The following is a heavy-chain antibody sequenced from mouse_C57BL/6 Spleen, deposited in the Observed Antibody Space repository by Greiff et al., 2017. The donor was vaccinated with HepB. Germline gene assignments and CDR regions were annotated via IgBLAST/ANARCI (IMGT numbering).Heavy chain of an antibody. V-gene: IGHV1-26*01. CDR2: INPNNGGT. J-gene: IGHJ3*01. CDR1: GYTFTDYY. CDR3: ARGGGYSFAY. Sequence: VQLQQSGPELVKPGASVKISCKASGYTFTDYYMNWVKQSHGKSLEWIGDINPNNGGTSYNQKFKGKATLTVDKSSSTAYMELRSLTSEDSAVYYCARGGGYSFAYWGQGTLVTVSA. D-gene: IGHD2-3*01.